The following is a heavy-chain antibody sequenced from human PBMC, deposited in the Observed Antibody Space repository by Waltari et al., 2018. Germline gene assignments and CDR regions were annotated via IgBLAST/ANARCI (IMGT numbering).Heavy chain of an antibody. CDR2: SNHSGST. CDR3: ARGRGYSGYDPYY. Sequence: QVQLQQWGAGLLKPSEPLSPTCAVYGASFSGYSWSWLRQPPGKGLEWIGESNHSGSTNYNPSLKSRVTISVDTSKNQFSLKLSSVTAADTAVYYCARGRGYSGYDPYYWGQGTLVTVSS. V-gene: IGHV4-34*01. J-gene: IGHJ4*02. D-gene: IGHD5-12*01. CDR1: GASFSGYS.